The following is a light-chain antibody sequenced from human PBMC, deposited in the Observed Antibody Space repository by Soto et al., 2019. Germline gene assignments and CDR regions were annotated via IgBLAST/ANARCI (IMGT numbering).Light chain of an antibody. J-gene: IGKJ2*01. Sequence: DIQMTQSPSTLSASVGDRVTITCRASQSISSWLAWYQQKPGKAPKLLIYDASSLESGVPSRFSGSGSGTEFSLTIISLQPDDFATYYCQQYKTFSLYTFGLGTKLEIK. CDR3: QQYKTFSLYT. CDR1: QSISSW. CDR2: DAS. V-gene: IGKV1-5*01.